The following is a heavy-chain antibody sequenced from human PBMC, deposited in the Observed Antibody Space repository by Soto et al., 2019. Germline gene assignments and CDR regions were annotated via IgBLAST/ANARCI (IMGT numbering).Heavy chain of an antibody. D-gene: IGHD2-15*01. Sequence: SETLSLTCAVYGGSFSCYYWSWIRQPPGKGLEWIGEINHSGSTNYNPSLKSRVTISVDTSKNQFSLKLSSVTAADTAVYYCARGRILWSWGQGTLVTVSS. CDR1: GGSFSCYY. V-gene: IGHV4-34*01. J-gene: IGHJ5*02. CDR3: ARGRILWS. CDR2: INHSGST.